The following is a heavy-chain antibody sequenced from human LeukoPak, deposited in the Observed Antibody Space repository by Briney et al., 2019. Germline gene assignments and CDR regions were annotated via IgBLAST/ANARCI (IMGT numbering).Heavy chain of an antibody. J-gene: IGHJ5*02. D-gene: IGHD2-21*01. CDR2: IIPIFGTA. V-gene: IGHV1-69*13. Sequence: SVKVSCKASGGTFSSYAISWVRQAPGQGLEWMGGIIPIFGTADYAQKFQGRVTITADESTSTAYMELSSLRSDDTAVYYCARLCSIRWCLHDWFDPWGQGTLVTVSS. CDR1: GGTFSSYA. CDR3: ARLCSIRWCLHDWFDP.